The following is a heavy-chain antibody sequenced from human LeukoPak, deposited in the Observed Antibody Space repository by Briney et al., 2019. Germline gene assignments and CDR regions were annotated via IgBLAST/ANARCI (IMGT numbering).Heavy chain of an antibody. CDR1: GFTFSDYY. Sequence: GGSLRLSCAASGFTFSDYYMGWIRQAPGKGLEWISYVTNNNGAMFYAGSLEGRFTISRDNAKNSLYLQMNSLRAEDTAVYYCARGDSGWYVYFDYWGQGTLVTVSS. D-gene: IGHD6-19*01. CDR2: VTNNNGAM. CDR3: ARGDSGWYVYFDY. J-gene: IGHJ4*02. V-gene: IGHV3-11*04.